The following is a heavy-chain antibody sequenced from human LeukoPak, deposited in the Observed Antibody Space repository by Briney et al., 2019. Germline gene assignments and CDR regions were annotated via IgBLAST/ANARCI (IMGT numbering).Heavy chain of an antibody. V-gene: IGHV4-39*01. CDR1: GGSISSGTYY. J-gene: IGHJ3*02. Sequence: PSETLSLTCTVSGGSISSGTYYWGWIRQPPGKGPEWIASVSYSGNTYYNPSLKSRVTISVDTSKNQFSLKLSSVTAADTAVYYCARPYSSTWIDAFDIWGQGTMVTVSS. CDR2: VSYSGNT. CDR3: ARPYSSTWIDAFDI. D-gene: IGHD6-13*01.